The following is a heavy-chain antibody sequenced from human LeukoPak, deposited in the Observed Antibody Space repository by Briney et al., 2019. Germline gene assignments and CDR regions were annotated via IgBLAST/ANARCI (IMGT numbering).Heavy chain of an antibody. CDR3: ANPGRYFDWLLPFDY. CDR1: GFTFSSYA. D-gene: IGHD3-9*01. V-gene: IGHV3-23*01. J-gene: IGHJ4*02. Sequence: GGSLRLSCAASGFTFSSYAMSWVRQAPGKGLEWVSATSGSGGSTYYADSVKGRFTISRDNSKNTLYLPMNSLRAEDTAVYYCANPGRYFDWLLPFDYWGQGTLVTVSS. CDR2: TSGSGGST.